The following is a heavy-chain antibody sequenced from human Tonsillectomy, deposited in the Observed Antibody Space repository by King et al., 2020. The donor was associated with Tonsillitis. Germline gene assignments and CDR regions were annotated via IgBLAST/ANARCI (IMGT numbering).Heavy chain of an antibody. D-gene: IGHD2/OR15-2a*01. Sequence: VQLVESGGGLVQPGRSLRLSCEASGFTFDDHAMHWVRQVPGKGLEWVSGISWNSGLKGYADSVKGRFTISRDNAKKSLYLQMNSLRAEDTALYYCAKERSLDDVLWIAMDPWGQGTLVTVSS. CDR3: AKERSLDDVLWIAMDP. V-gene: IGHV3-9*01. J-gene: IGHJ5*02. CDR1: GFTFDDHA. CDR2: ISWNSGLK.